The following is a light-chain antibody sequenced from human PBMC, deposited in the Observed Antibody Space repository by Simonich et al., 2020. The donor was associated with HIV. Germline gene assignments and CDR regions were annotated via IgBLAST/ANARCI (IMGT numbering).Light chain of an antibody. V-gene: IGKV4-1*01. CDR1: QSILARFINKNY. CDR3: QQYYSTPLT. CDR2: WAS. Sequence: IVMTQSPDSLAVALGERGTTNCKSSQSILARFINKNYLGWYQPKPGQSPKLLIYWASTRESGVPDRFSGSGSGTDFTLTISSLQAVYVAVYYSQQYYSTPLTFGGGTKVEIK. J-gene: IGKJ4*01.